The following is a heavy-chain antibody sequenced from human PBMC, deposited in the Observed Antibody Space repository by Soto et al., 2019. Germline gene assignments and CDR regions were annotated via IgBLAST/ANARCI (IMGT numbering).Heavy chain of an antibody. Sequence: QLQLQESGPGLVKPSETLSLTCTVSGGSIPRSSGYYWVWVRQPPGKGLEYVGSIYYSGSAYYNPSLKSRVTMPVDTSKNQFSLKLNSVTAADTAVYYCARHGQQLLVKNWFDPWGQGTLVSVSS. CDR3: ARHGQQLLVKNWFDP. CDR1: GGSIPRSSGYY. J-gene: IGHJ5*02. D-gene: IGHD1-1*01. V-gene: IGHV4-39*01. CDR2: IYYSGSA.